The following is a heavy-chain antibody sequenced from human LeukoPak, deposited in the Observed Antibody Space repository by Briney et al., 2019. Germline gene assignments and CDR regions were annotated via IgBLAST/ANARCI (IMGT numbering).Heavy chain of an antibody. J-gene: IGHJ4*02. D-gene: IGHD5-12*01. CDR3: ARNENSGWGYFDY. V-gene: IGHV3-23*01. Sequence: GGSLRLSCAASRFTFNSYAMSWVRQAPGKGLEWVSVIGGSNGITFYVGSVRGRFTISRDNSKDTLYLQMNSLRAEDTAVYYCARNENSGWGYFDYWGQGTLVTVSS. CDR2: IGGSNGIT. CDR1: RFTFNSYA.